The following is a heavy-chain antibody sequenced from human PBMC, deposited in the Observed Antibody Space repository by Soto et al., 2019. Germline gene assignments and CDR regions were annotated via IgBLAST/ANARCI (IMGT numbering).Heavy chain of an antibody. V-gene: IGHV3-23*01. CDR1: GFTFSSDA. CDR3: AKRPFALAGPTPSSFDP. CDR2: IGGGGDST. Sequence: GGSLRLSCADSGFTFSSDAMSWGRQAPGQVREWASAIGGGGDSTDHADSVKDRLTISRDNSKNTLYQQMNSLRAEDTAVYYCAKRPFALAGPTPSSFDPWGQGTLVTVSS. J-gene: IGHJ5*02. D-gene: IGHD6-19*01.